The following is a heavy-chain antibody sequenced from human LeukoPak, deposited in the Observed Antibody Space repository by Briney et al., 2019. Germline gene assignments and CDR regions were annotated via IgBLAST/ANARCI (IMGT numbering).Heavy chain of an antibody. V-gene: IGHV1-69*13. D-gene: IGHD3-22*01. J-gene: IGHJ4*02. CDR1: GGTFSSYA. CDR2: IIPIFGTA. CDR3: ARGKDYYDSSGYAPNDY. Sequence: VASVKVSCKASGGTFSSYAISWVRQAPGHGLECMGGIIPIFGTANYAQKFQGRVTITADESTSTAYMELSSLRSEDTAVYYCARGKDYYDSSGYAPNDYWGQGTLVTVSS.